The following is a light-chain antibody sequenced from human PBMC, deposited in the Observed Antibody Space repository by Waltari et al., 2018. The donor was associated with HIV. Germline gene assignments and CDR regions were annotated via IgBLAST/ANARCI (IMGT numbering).Light chain of an antibody. Sequence: SYELTQPPSVSVSPGQTASNTCSGDRLGDKYACWYQQKPGQSPVLVIYQDIKRPSGIPERFSGSNSGNTATLTVSGTQPMDEADYYCQAWDRSNVVFGGGTKLTVL. CDR3: QAWDRSNVV. V-gene: IGLV3-1*01. CDR1: RLGDKY. J-gene: IGLJ2*01. CDR2: QDI.